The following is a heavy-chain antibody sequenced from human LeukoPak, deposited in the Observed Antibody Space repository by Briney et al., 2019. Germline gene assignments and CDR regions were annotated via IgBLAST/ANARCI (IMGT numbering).Heavy chain of an antibody. CDR1: GYSFTNYW. D-gene: IGHD7-27*01. Sequence: GESLKISCRVSGYSFTNYWIGWVRQMPGKGLEWMGIIYPGDSDTRYSPSFQGQVTISADKSISTAYLQWSSLKASDTAMYYCATRWGSSAFDIWGQGTMVTVSS. J-gene: IGHJ3*02. CDR2: IYPGDSDT. V-gene: IGHV5-51*01. CDR3: ATRWGSSAFDI.